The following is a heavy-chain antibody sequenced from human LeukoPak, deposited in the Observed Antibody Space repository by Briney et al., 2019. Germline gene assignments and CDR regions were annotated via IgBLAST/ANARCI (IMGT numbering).Heavy chain of an antibody. J-gene: IGHJ4*02. Sequence: RGSLRLSCVASGFTFRNYWMHWVRQAPGKGLVWVSRINSDGTRTNYADSVKGRFTISRDNAKNTLYLQMNSLRVEDTGVYYCAVEMATLGFDYWGQGTLVTVSS. CDR1: GFTFRNYW. CDR3: AVEMATLGFDY. D-gene: IGHD5-24*01. V-gene: IGHV3-74*01. CDR2: INSDGTRT.